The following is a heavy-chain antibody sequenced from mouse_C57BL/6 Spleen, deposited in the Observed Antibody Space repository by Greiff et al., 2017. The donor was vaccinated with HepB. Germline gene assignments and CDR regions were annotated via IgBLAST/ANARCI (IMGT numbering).Heavy chain of an antibody. Sequence: QVQLKQPGAELVKPGASVKMSCKASGYTFTSYWITWVKQRPGQGLEWIGDIYPGSGSTNYNEKFKSKATLTVDTSTSTAYMQLSSLTSEDSAVYYCAREGDGVDYWGQGTTLTVSS. CDR2: IYPGSGST. D-gene: IGHD3-3*01. CDR1: GYTFTSYW. V-gene: IGHV1-55*01. CDR3: AREGDGVDY. J-gene: IGHJ2*01.